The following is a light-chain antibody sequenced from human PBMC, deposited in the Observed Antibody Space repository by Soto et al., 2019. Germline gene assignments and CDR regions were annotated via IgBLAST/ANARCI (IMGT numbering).Light chain of an antibody. Sequence: QSVLTQPPSVSGAPGQRVTISCTGSSSNIGSGYDVHWYQQLPGTAPKLLIYGNTNRPSGVPDRFSRSKSGTSASLAITGLQAEDEADYYCQSYDSSLSDWVFGGGTKVTVL. J-gene: IGLJ3*02. CDR3: QSYDSSLSDWV. CDR2: GNT. V-gene: IGLV1-40*01. CDR1: SSNIGSGYD.